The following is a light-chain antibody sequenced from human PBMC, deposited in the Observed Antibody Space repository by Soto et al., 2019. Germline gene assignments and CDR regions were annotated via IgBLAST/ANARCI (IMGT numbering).Light chain of an antibody. CDR3: QQYGSSLVT. J-gene: IGKJ5*01. CDR2: GAS. V-gene: IGKV3-20*01. Sequence: QSPGTLSLSPGERATLSCRASQSVSSSYLAWYQQKLGQAPRLLIYGASSRATGIPDRFSGSGSGTDFTLTISRLEPEDFAVYYCQQYGSSLVTFGQGTRLEIK. CDR1: QSVSSSY.